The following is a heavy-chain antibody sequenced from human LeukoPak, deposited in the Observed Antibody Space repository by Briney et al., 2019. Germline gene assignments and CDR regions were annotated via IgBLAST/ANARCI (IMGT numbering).Heavy chain of an antibody. V-gene: IGHV3-23*01. J-gene: IGHJ4*02. CDR1: GFPFNTYV. D-gene: IGHD1-26*01. CDR2: INGGGSNT. Sequence: PGGSLRLSCAASGFPFNTYVMSWVRQAPGKGLEWVSAINGGGSNTYYADSVKGRFTISRDNSKNTLYLQMNSLRAEDTAVYYCARGEEVGIVGPLDYWGQGTLVTVSS. CDR3: ARGEEVGIVGPLDY.